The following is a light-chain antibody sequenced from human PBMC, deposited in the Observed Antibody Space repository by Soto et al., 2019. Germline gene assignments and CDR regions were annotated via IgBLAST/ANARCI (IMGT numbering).Light chain of an antibody. CDR3: QQRSNWPLT. CDR1: QSVSSY. V-gene: IGKV3-11*01. J-gene: IGKJ4*01. Sequence: EIVLTQSPASLSLSPGERATLSXRASQSVSSYLAWYQQKPGQAPRXXIYDASNRATGIPARFSGSGAGTDFTLTISSLEPEDFAVYYCQQRSNWPLTFGGGTKVDIK. CDR2: DAS.